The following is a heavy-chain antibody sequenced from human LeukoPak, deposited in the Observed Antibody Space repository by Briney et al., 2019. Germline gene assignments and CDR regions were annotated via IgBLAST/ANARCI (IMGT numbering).Heavy chain of an antibody. CDR2: ISAYNGNT. J-gene: IGHJ4*02. V-gene: IGHV1-18*01. Sequence: GASVKVSCKASGYTFTTYGITWVRQAPGQGLEWMGWISAYNGNTNYAQRVQGRVTMTTDTSTGTAYMELRSLRSDDTVVYYCARDDERRLSYFDYWGQGTLVTVSS. CDR3: ARDDERRLSYFDY. D-gene: IGHD4-17*01. CDR1: GYTFTTYG.